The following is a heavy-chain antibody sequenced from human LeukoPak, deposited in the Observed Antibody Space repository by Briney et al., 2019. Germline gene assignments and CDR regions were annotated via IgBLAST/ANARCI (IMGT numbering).Heavy chain of an antibody. CDR3: AKDRGVGYYYYGMDV. Sequence: PGRCLRLSCPPSALTFANYTMHWVRQAPGNGLEWVSLMSWVGGNTYYADSVKGRFTIYKDNSKISLYLQMNSLKTEDTALYYCAKDRGVGYYYYGMDVWGQGTTVTVSS. J-gene: IGHJ6*02. V-gene: IGHV3-43*01. D-gene: IGHD3-3*01. CDR1: ALTFANYT. CDR2: MSWVGGNT.